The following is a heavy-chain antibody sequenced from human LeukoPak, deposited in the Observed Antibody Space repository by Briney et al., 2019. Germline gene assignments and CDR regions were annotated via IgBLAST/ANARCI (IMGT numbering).Heavy chain of an antibody. D-gene: IGHD1-14*01. J-gene: IGHJ4*02. CDR1: GFTFSDYY. CDR3: ARVEKWTNLVRYYFDN. Sequence: GGSLRLSCAASGFTFSDYYMTWIRPAPGKGLEWISFITSSGGFTYYADSVKGRFIISRDNAKNSVYLQMNSLRGEDTAVYLCARVEKWTNLVRYYFDNWGQGTLVTVSS. V-gene: IGHV3-11*05. CDR2: ITSSGGFT.